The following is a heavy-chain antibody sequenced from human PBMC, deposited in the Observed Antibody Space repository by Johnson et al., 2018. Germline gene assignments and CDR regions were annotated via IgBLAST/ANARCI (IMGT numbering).Heavy chain of an antibody. CDR1: GFTLDGYW. CDR2: IKSDGSST. Sequence: VQLVQSGGGLVKPGGSLRLSCAASGFTLDGYWMHWVRQAPGKGLVGVSRIKSDGSSTTYADSVKGRFTISRDNAKNTLYLQMNSLRAEDTAVYYCAREGGGSSPWGTFDIWGQGTMVTVSS. CDR3: AREGGGSSPWGTFDI. V-gene: IGHV3-74*01. D-gene: IGHD2-15*01. J-gene: IGHJ3*02.